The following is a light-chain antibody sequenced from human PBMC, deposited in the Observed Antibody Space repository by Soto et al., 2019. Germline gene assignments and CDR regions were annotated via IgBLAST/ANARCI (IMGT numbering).Light chain of an antibody. CDR2: NXS. Sequence: VVLTQSPATLLLSAGARATLPXRTRRSVSLYFDWYQQEPVXAPSXXXSNXSNRATGIPPRFSGSGSGTDFTLTISSLEPEDSAVYYCQQRHMWTRTFGQGTRLEIK. CDR1: RSVSLY. CDR3: QQRHMWTRT. V-gene: IGKV3-11*01. J-gene: IGKJ5*01.